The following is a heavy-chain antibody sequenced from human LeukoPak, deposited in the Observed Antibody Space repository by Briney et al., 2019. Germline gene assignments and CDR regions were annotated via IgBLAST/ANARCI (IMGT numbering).Heavy chain of an antibody. CDR2: INPNSGGT. J-gene: IGHJ6*03. V-gene: IGHV1-2*02. CDR1: GYTFTGYY. CDR3: ARDLWYCSSTSCYGYYYYYMDV. Sequence: ASVTVSCKASGYTFTGYYMHWVRQAPGQGVEWMGWINPNSGGTNYAQKFQGRVTMTRDTSISTAYMELSRLRSDDTAVYYCARDLWYCSSTSCYGYYYYYMDVWGKGTTVTVSS. D-gene: IGHD2-2*01.